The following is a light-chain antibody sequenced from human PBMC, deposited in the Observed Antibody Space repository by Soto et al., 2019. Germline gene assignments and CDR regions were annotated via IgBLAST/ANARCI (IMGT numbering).Light chain of an antibody. CDR1: QGISSY. J-gene: IGKJ2*01. V-gene: IGKV1-8*01. CDR3: KQYYSYPYT. CDR2: AAS. Sequence: AIRMTQSPSSLSASTGDRVTITCRASQGISSYLAWYQQKPGKAPKLLIYAASTLQSGVPSRFSGSGSGTDFTLTISCLQSEDFATYYCKQYYSYPYTFGQGTKLEIK.